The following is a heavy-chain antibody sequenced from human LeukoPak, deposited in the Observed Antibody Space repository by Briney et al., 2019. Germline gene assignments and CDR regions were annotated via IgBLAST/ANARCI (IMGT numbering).Heavy chain of an antibody. CDR2: INQDGSEK. V-gene: IGHV3-7*01. Sequence: GGSLRLSCAVSGFTFSSHWMSWVRQAPGKGLEWVANINQDGSEKHYVDSVKGRFTISRDNAKNSLYLQMNSLRVEDTAVYYCARDGVAAGIYFDYWGQGTLVTVSS. D-gene: IGHD6-13*01. CDR1: GFTFSSHW. CDR3: ARDGVAAGIYFDY. J-gene: IGHJ4*02.